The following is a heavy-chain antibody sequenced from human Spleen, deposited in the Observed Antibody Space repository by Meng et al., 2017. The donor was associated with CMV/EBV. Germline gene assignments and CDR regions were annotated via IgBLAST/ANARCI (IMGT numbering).Heavy chain of an antibody. CDR3: VRGYNSFDS. Sequence: LSFPPSGFLFSAHYLHSVRQPPGKGLEWVGRSSNKANRYTTEYAASVKGRFTVSRDESKNSLYLQMNSLKTEDTAVYYCVRGYNSFDSWGQGTLVTVSS. D-gene: IGHD1-1*01. CDR2: SSNKANRYTT. J-gene: IGHJ4*02. V-gene: IGHV3-72*01. CDR1: GFLFSAHY.